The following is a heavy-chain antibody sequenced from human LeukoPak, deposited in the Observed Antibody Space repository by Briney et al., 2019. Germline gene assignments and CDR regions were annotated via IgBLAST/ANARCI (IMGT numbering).Heavy chain of an antibody. CDR3: ARVENTSIAGGFDY. CDR2: IYSGGST. J-gene: IGHJ4*02. CDR1: GGSFSGYY. D-gene: IGHD6-6*01. Sequence: ETLSLTCTVSGGSFSGYYMSWVRQAPGNGLEWVSVIYSGGSTYYADSVKGRFTISRDNSKNTLYLQMNSLRAEDTAVYYCARVENTSIAGGFDYWGQGTLVTVSS. V-gene: IGHV3-66*01.